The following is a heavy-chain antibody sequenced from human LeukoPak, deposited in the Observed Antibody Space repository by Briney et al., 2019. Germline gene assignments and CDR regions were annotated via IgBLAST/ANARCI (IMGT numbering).Heavy chain of an antibody. Sequence: KPSETLSLTCAVYGGSFSGYYWSWIRQPPGKGLEWVGEINHSGSTNYNPSLKRGVTISVDTSKTQFSLKLSSVTAADTAVYYCARASAPLGYDFWSGRKNWFDPWGQGTLVTVSS. D-gene: IGHD3-3*01. CDR1: GGSFSGYY. V-gene: IGHV4-34*01. J-gene: IGHJ5*02. CDR2: INHSGST. CDR3: ARASAPLGYDFWSGRKNWFDP.